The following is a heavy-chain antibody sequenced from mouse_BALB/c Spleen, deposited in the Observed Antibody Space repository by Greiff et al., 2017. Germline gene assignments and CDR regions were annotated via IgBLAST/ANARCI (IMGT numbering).Heavy chain of an antibody. V-gene: IGHV7-3*02. J-gene: IGHJ4*01. CDR3: ARPFLFNAMDY. D-gene: IGHD6-1*01. Sequence: EVKLVESGGGLVQPGGSLRLSCATSGFTFTDYYMSWVRQPPGKALEWLGFIRNKANGYTTEYSASVKGRFTISRDNSQSILYLQMNTLRAEDSATYYCARPFLFNAMDYWGQGTSVTVSS. CDR2: IRNKANGYTT. CDR1: GFTFTDYY.